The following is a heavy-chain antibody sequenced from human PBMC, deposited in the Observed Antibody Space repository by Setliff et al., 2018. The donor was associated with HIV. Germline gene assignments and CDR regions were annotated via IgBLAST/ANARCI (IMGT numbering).Heavy chain of an antibody. J-gene: IGHJ6*02. V-gene: IGHV4-34*01. CDR3: AGTVTSWVGVTAYYYGMDV. D-gene: IGHD4-17*01. CDR2: INHSGST. Sequence: KTSETLSLTCAVYGGSFSGYYWSWIRQPPGKGLEWIGEINHSGSTNYNPSLKSRVTISVDASKNQFSLKLSSVTAADTAVYYCAGTVTSWVGVTAYYYGMDVWGQGTTVTVSS. CDR1: GGSFSGYY.